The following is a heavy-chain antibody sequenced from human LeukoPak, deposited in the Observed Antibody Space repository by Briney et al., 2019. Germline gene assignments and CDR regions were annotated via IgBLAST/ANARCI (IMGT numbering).Heavy chain of an antibody. Sequence: ASVKVSCKASGYTFTSCGISWVRQAPGQGLEWMGWISAYNGNTNYAQKLQGRVTMTTDTSTSTAYMELRSLRSDDTAVYYCARGGLAEYYDFWSGYSIRGNWFDPWGQGTLVTVSS. CDR2: ISAYNGNT. J-gene: IGHJ5*02. CDR1: GYTFTSCG. D-gene: IGHD3-3*01. V-gene: IGHV1-18*01. CDR3: ARGGLAEYYDFWSGYSIRGNWFDP.